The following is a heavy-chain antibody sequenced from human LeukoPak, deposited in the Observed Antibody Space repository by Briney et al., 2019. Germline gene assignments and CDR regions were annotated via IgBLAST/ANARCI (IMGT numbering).Heavy chain of an antibody. CDR1: GYTFTGYY. CDR2: IIPIFGTA. D-gene: IGHD6-13*01. Sequence: ASVKVSCKASGYTFTGYYMHWVRQAPGQGLEWMGGIIPIFGTANYAQKFQGRVTITADESTSTAYMELSSLRSEDTAVYYCAREGSAGTWYFDLWGRGTLVTVSS. V-gene: IGHV1-69*13. CDR3: AREGSAGTWYFDL. J-gene: IGHJ2*01.